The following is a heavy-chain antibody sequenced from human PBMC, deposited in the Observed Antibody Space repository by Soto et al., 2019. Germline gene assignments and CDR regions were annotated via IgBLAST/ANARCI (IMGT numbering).Heavy chain of an antibody. CDR3: ARYGVAVNTEWNWFDP. J-gene: IGHJ5*02. Sequence: SQTLSLTCAIFGDSVSSTSAAWNWIRQSPSRGLEWLGRTYYRSKWYNDYAVSVKSRITINPDTSKNQFSLQLNSVTPEDTAVYYCARYGVAVNTEWNWFDPWGQGTLVTVSS. CDR2: TYYRSKWYN. D-gene: IGHD6-19*01. V-gene: IGHV6-1*01. CDR1: GDSVSSTSAA.